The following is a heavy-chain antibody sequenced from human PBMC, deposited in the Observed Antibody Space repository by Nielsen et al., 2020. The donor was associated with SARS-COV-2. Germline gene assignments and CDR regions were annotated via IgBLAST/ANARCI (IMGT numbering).Heavy chain of an antibody. CDR1: GGSISTYY. CDR2: ISPTGST. D-gene: IGHD3-10*01. Sequence: SETLSLTCTVSGGSISTYYWNWIRQPPGKGLEWIGEISPTGSTTSNPSLKSRGTISVDTSKNQVSLNVRSVTAADTAVYFCAGGGVPRDWGQGTLVTVSS. CDR3: AGGGVPRD. V-gene: IGHV4-34*01. J-gene: IGHJ4*02.